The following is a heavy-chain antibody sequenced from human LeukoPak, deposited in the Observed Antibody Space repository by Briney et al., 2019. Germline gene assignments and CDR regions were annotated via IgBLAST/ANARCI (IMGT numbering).Heavy chain of an antibody. J-gene: IGHJ4*02. V-gene: IGHV3-30*03. Sequence: GGSLRLSCAASGFTFSSYGMHWVRQAPGKGLEWVAVISYDGSNKYYADSVKGRFTISRDNSKNTLYLQMNSLRAEDTAVYYCARDRGWRVLDHWGQGTLVTVSS. CDR3: ARDRGWRVLDH. CDR2: ISYDGSNK. CDR1: GFTFSSYG. D-gene: IGHD2-15*01.